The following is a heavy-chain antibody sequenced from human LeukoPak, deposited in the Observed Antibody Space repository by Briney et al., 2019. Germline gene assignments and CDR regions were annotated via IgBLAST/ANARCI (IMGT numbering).Heavy chain of an antibody. V-gene: IGHV4-4*07. D-gene: IGHD3-16*02. CDR1: GGSITPYY. CDR2: IYTSGST. CDR3: ARSDLMITFGGVIAHNWFDP. Sequence: SETLSLTCTVSGGSITPYYWSWIRQAPGKGLEWIGRIYTSGSTNYNPSLKSRVTMSVDTSKNQFSLKLSSVTAADTAVYYCARSDLMITFGGVIAHNWFDPWGQGTLVTVSS. J-gene: IGHJ5*02.